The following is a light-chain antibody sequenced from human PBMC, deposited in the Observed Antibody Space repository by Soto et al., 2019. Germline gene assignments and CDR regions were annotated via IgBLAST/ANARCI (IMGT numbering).Light chain of an antibody. CDR3: QQYGGSPPIT. Sequence: EIVLTQSPGTLSLSPGERATLSCRTSQSVSSRYFTWYQQKPGQAPRLLIYGASTRATGIPDRVSGSGSGTAFTLTISSLEPEDFAVYYCQQYGGSPPITFGQGTRLEIK. V-gene: IGKV3-20*01. J-gene: IGKJ5*01. CDR2: GAS. CDR1: QSVSSRY.